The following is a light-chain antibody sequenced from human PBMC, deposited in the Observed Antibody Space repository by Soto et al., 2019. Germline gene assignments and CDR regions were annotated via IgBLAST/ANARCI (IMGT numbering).Light chain of an antibody. J-gene: IGKJ1*01. CDR3: QQYGILSWT. CDR1: QSVSSNY. Sequence: DSGWTPCPDTLSLSPGERATLSCRASQSVSSNYLAWYQQEPGQAPRLLIHGASTRATGVPDRFSGSGSGTDFTLTISRLEPEDFAVYHCQQYGILSWTFGQGTKVDIK. V-gene: IGKV3-20*01. CDR2: GAS.